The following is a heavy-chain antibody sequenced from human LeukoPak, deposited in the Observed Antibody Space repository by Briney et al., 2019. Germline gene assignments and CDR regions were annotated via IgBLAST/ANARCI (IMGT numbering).Heavy chain of an antibody. CDR2: MNPNSGNT. D-gene: IGHD3-9*01. V-gene: IGHV1-8*01. CDR1: GYTFTSYD. CDR3: ARVTRVGILTVREYFQH. J-gene: IGHJ1*01. Sequence: ASVKVSCKASGYTFTSYDINWVRQATGQGLEWMGWMNPNSGNTGYAQKFQGRVTMTRNTSISTAYMELSSLRSEDTAVYYCARVTRVGILTVREYFQHWGQGTLVTVSS.